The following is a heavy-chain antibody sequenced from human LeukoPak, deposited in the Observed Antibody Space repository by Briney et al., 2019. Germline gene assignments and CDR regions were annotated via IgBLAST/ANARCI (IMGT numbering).Heavy chain of an antibody. CDR2: INSDGSST. Sequence: GGSLRLSCAASGFTFSSYWMHWVRQAPGKWLVWVARINSDGSSTSYADSVKGRFTISRDNAKNTLYLQMNSLRAEDTAVYYCARGGGYYYDSWGQGTLVTVSS. J-gene: IGHJ4*02. V-gene: IGHV3-74*01. D-gene: IGHD3-22*01. CDR1: GFTFSSYW. CDR3: ARGGGYYYDS.